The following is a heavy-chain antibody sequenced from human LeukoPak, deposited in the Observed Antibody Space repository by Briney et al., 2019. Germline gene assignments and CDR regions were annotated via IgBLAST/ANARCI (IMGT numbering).Heavy chain of an antibody. J-gene: IGHJ4*02. Sequence: GGSLRLSCAASGFTFSSYGMSWVRQAPGKGLEWVSAISGSGGNTYYADSVKGRFTISRDNSKNTLYLQMNSLRAEDTAVYYCAKDRPYITSWYGAGDYWGQGTLVTVSS. CDR2: ISGSGGNT. V-gene: IGHV3-23*01. CDR1: GFTFSSYG. CDR3: AKDRPYITSWYGAGDY. D-gene: IGHD6-13*01.